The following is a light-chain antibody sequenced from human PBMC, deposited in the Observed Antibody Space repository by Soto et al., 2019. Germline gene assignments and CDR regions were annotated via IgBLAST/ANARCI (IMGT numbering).Light chain of an antibody. V-gene: IGKV3-15*01. CDR2: GAA. J-gene: IGKJ2*01. CDR1: QSVSSN. CDR3: QQYNNWPPVT. Sequence: EIVMTQSPATLSVSPGERATLSCSASQSVSSNLAWYQQKPGQAPRLLIYGAATRATGIPARFNGSGSGTEFTLTISSRHSEDFAVYYCQQYNNWPPVTLGQGTKLQIK.